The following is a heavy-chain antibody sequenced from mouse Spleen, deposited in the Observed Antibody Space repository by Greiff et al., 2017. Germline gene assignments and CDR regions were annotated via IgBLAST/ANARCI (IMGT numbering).Heavy chain of an antibody. V-gene: IGHV1-64*01. D-gene: IGHD1-1*01. J-gene: IGHJ1*01. CDR3: ARVPITTVVAPGWYFDV. Sequence: QVQLQQPGAELVKPGASVKLSCKASGYTFTSYWMHWVKQRPGQGLEWIGMIHPNSGSTNYNEKFKSKATLTVDKSSSTAYMQLSSLTSEDSAVYYCARVPITTVVAPGWYFDVWGAGTTVTVSS. CDR1: GYTFTSYW. CDR2: IHPNSGST.